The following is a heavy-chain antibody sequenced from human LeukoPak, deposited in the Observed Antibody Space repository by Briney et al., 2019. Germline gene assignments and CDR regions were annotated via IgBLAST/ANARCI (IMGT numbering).Heavy chain of an antibody. CDR2: INHSGST. CDR3: ARGHWYYFDY. Sequence: SETLSLTCAVYGGSFSGYYWSWIRQPPGKGLEWIGEINHSGSTNYNPSLKSRVTISVDTSKNQFSLKLSSVTAADTAVYYCARGHWYYFDYWGQGTLVTVSS. D-gene: IGHD2-8*02. CDR1: GGSFSGYY. J-gene: IGHJ4*02. V-gene: IGHV4-34*01.